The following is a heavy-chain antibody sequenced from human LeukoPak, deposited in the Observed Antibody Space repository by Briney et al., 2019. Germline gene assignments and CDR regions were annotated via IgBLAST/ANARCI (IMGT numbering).Heavy chain of an antibody. D-gene: IGHD3-10*01. J-gene: IGHJ5*02. Sequence: PGGSLRLSCAASGFIFSNYAIHWVRQAPGKGLEWVAGISYDGTNKYYADSVKGRFTISRDNSKNTLYLQMNSLRTEDTAMYYCARDYGAGSHLIDPWGQGTLVIVSS. CDR1: GFIFSNYA. V-gene: IGHV3-30-3*01. CDR2: ISYDGTNK. CDR3: ARDYGAGSHLIDP.